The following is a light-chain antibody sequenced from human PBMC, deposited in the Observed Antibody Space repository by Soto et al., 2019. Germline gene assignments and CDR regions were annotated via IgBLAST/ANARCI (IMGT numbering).Light chain of an antibody. CDR1: QSISSF. J-gene: IGKJ1*01. V-gene: IGKV3-20*01. CDR2: AAS. CDR3: QQYGNSPQT. Sequence: PGDRVTITCRASQSISSFLAWYQQTPGQAPRLLIYAASSRATGIPDRFSGSGSGTDFTLTISRLEPEDFAVYYCQQYGNSPQTFGQGTKVDIK.